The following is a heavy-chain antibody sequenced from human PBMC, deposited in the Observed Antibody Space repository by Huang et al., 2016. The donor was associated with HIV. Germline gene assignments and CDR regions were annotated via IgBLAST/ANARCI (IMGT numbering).Heavy chain of an antibody. V-gene: IGHV1-2*02. Sequence: QVQLVQSGAEVKKPGASVKVSCKASGYTFTGYYMHWGRQAPGKGLEWMGWINPKSGGTNYAQKFQGRGTMTRDTSISTAYMELSRLRSDDTAVYYCAREVVSATGYYYYGMDVWGQGTTVTVSS. CDR1: GYTFTGYY. CDR2: INPKSGGT. CDR3: AREVVSATGYYYYGMDV. D-gene: IGHD2-15*01. J-gene: IGHJ6*02.